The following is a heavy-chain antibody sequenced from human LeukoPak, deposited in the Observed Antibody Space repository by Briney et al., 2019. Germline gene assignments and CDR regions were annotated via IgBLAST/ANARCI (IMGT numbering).Heavy chain of an antibody. CDR3: AREILEPGKTHEY. D-gene: IGHD1-1*01. V-gene: IGHV3-74*01. CDR2: INNDGTAT. Sequence: GGSLRLCCAASGFTFSAYWMLWVPQVPGKGLVWVSRINNDGTATFFADSVKGRFTISRDNAKNTLYLQMDSLRAEDTAMYYCAREILEPGKTHEYWGQGTLVTVSS. CDR1: GFTFSAYW. J-gene: IGHJ4*02.